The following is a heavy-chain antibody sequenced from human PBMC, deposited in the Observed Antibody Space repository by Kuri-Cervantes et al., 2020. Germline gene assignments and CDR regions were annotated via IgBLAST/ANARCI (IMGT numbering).Heavy chain of an antibody. CDR1: GYTFTGYY. Sequence: ASVKVSCKASGYTFTGYYMHWVRQAPGQGLEWMGWINPNSGGTNYAQKFQGRVTITADESTSTAYMELSSLRSEDTAVYYCAKAAGVTTGYYFDYWGQGTLVTVSS. CDR3: AKAAGVTTGYYFDY. V-gene: IGHV1-2*02. J-gene: IGHJ4*02. CDR2: INPNSGGT. D-gene: IGHD6-13*01.